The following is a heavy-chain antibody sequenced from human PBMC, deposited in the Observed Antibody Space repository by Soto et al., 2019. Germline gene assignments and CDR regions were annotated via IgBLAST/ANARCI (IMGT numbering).Heavy chain of an antibody. J-gene: IGHJ5*02. Sequence: HVQLVQSGAEVKKPGSSVKVSCKASGGTFSSYAISWVRQAPGQGLEWMGWIIPIFGTANYVQKFQGRVTNTADESKSTAYMDLRSLRSEDTAVYYCARESSGWRYLGWFDPWGQGTMVTVSS. D-gene: IGHD6-6*01. CDR2: IIPIFGTA. V-gene: IGHV1-69*01. CDR1: GGTFSSYA. CDR3: ARESSGWRYLGWFDP.